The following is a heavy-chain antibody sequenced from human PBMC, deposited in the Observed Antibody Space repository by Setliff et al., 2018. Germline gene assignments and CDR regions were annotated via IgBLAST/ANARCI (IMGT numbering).Heavy chain of an antibody. D-gene: IGHD5-18*01. CDR3: ASHFLTVMKYYYMDV. CDR2: IMPKFGTP. CDR1: GGTFSNYC. Sequence: GASVKVSCKASGGTFSNYCISWVRQAPGQGLEWMGGIMPKFGTPNRSQKFQGRVTITADESTSTACMELSGLTSEDTAVYYCASHFLTVMKYYYMDVWGKGTTVTVSS. V-gene: IGHV1-69*13. J-gene: IGHJ6*03.